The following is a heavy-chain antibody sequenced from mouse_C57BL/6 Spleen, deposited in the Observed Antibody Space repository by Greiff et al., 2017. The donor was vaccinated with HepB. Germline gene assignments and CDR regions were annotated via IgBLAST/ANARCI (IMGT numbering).Heavy chain of an antibody. CDR2: IYPGDGDT. D-gene: IGHD2-4*01. J-gene: IGHJ2*01. CDR1: GYAFSSYW. V-gene: IGHV1-80*01. CDR3: ARRRDDYYFDY. Sequence: VKLVESGAELVKPGASVKISCKASGYAFSSYWMNWVKQRPGKGLEWIRQIYPGDGDTNYNGKFKGKATLTADKSSSTAYMQLSSLTSEDSAVYFCARRRDDYYFDYWGQGTTLTVSS.